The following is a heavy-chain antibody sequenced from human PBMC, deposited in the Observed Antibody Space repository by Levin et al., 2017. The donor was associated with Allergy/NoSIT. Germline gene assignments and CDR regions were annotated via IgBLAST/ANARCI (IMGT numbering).Heavy chain of an antibody. CDR3: ASGVDVTIFDY. Sequence: GGSLRLSCKGSGYSFTSYWIGWVRQMPGKGLEWMGIIYPGDSDTRYSPSFQGQVTISADKSISTAYLQWSSLKASDTAMYYCASGVDVTIFDYWGQGTLVTVSS. V-gene: IGHV5-51*01. CDR1: GYSFTSYW. D-gene: IGHD4-17*01. CDR2: IYPGDSDT. J-gene: IGHJ4*02.